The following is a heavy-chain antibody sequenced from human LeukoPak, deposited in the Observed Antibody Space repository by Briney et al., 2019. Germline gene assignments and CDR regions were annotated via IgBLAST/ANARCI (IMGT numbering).Heavy chain of an antibody. J-gene: IGHJ1*01. CDR1: GFTFSSYS. CDR3: WRDARFLEWLSSAEYFQH. Sequence: GGSLRLSCAASGFTFSSYSMNWVRQAPGKGLEWVSSISSSSSYIYYADSVKGRFTISRDNAKNSLYLQMNSLGAEDTAVYYCWRDARFLEWLSSAEYFQHWGQGTLVTVSS. V-gene: IGHV3-21*01. CDR2: ISSSSSYI. D-gene: IGHD3-3*01.